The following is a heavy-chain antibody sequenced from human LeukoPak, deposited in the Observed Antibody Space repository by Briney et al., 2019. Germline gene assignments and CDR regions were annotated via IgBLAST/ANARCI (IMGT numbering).Heavy chain of an antibody. D-gene: IGHD1-20*01. CDR1: GFTFSDAW. CDR3: NTFNWNSPFDY. J-gene: IGHJ4*02. V-gene: IGHV3-15*01. Sequence: GGSLRLSRTASGFTFSDAWVTWVRQAPGKGLEWVGRIRSKTSGGTTDYAAPVKGRFTISRDDSKNTIFLQMNSLKTEDTAVYYCNTFNWNSPFDYWGQGTLVTVSS. CDR2: IRSKTSGGTT.